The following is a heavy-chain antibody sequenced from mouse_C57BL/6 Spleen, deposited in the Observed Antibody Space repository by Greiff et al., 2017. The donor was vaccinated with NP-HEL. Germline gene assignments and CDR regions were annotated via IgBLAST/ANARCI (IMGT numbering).Heavy chain of an antibody. CDR2: YPGSGNTY. V-gene: IGHV1-83*01. J-gene: IGHJ2*01. D-gene: IGHD2-4*01. CDR3: RERLRQADY. Sequence: VQLQQPGPELVKPGASVKMSCKASGYTFTDYYMHWVKQKPGKGLEWIGEIYPGSGNTYYNEKFKGKATLTADTSSSTAYMQLSSLTSEDSDDYFRARERLRQADYWGQGTTLTVSS. CDR1: YTFTDYYM.